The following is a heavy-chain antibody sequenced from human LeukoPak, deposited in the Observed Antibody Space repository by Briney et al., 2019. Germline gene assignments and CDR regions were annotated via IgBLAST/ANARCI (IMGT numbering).Heavy chain of an antibody. Sequence: SGTLSLTCAVSGGSISSSNWWSWVRQPPGKGLEWIGEIYHSGSTNYNPSLKSRVTISVDKSKNQFSLKLSSVTAADTAVYYCARAGYNWNDGPSYYFDYWGQGTLVTVSS. J-gene: IGHJ4*02. CDR1: GGSISSSNW. CDR2: IYHSGST. D-gene: IGHD1-1*01. CDR3: ARAGYNWNDGPSYYFDY. V-gene: IGHV4-4*02.